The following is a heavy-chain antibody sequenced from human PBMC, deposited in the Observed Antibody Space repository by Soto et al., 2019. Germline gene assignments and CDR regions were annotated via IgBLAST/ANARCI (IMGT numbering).Heavy chain of an antibody. CDR3: AKCDYGDYVGYYYYYMDV. D-gene: IGHD4-17*01. J-gene: IGHJ6*03. CDR1: GFTFSSYA. CDR2: ISGSGGST. Sequence: GGSLRLSCAASGFTFSSYAMSWVRQAPGKGLEWVSAISGSGGSTYYADSVKGRFTISRDNSKNTLYLQMNSLRAEDTAVYYCAKCDYGDYVGYYYYYMDVWGKGTTVTVSS. V-gene: IGHV3-23*01.